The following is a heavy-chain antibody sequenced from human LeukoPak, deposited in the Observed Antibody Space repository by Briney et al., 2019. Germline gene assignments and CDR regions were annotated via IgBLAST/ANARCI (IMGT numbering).Heavy chain of an antibody. CDR3: ARGGWFSLDY. CDR1: GYTFTSYA. V-gene: IGHV1-3*01. Sequence: PQASVKVSCKASGYTFTSYAMHWVRQAPGQRLEWMGWINPGNANTKYSQKFQGRVTITRDTSASTAYMELSSLRSEDTAVYYCARGGWFSLDYWGQGTLVTVSS. D-gene: IGHD6-19*01. CDR2: INPGNANT. J-gene: IGHJ4*02.